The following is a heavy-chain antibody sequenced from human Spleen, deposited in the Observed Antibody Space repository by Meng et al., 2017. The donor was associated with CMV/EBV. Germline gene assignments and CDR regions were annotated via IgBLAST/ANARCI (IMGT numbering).Heavy chain of an antibody. D-gene: IGHD5-18*01. CDR2: IKQDGGGK. Sequence: LSLTCAASGLTFSSYWMSWVRKAPGKGLEWVANIKQDGGGKSYVDSVRDRFTSSRDNTKNSLYLQMNSLRAEDTAVYYCARGTSDTAMVRDFYYAMDVWGQGTTVTVSS. CDR3: ARGTSDTAMVRDFYYAMDV. V-gene: IGHV3-7*01. J-gene: IGHJ6*02. CDR1: GLTFSSYW.